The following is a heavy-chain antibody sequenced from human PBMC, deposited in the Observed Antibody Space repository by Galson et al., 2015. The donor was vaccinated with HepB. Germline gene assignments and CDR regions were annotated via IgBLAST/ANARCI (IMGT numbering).Heavy chain of an antibody. J-gene: IGHJ4*02. D-gene: IGHD6-13*01. CDR2: ISGSGDST. Sequence: SLRLSCAASGFTFSSYAMTWVRQAPGKGLEWVSGISGSGDSTYYTDSVKGRFTISRDNSKNTLYLQMNSLRAEDTAVYYCASGRYTQQPYYFDYWGQGTLVTVSS. V-gene: IGHV3-23*01. CDR3: ASGRYTQQPYYFDY. CDR1: GFTFSSYA.